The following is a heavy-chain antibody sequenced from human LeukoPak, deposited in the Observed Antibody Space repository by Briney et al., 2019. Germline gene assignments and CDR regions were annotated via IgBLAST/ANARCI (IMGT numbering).Heavy chain of an antibody. CDR2: ISSNGGST. V-gene: IGHV3-64*01. D-gene: IGHD6-13*01. CDR3: ARARIAAASLTYNWFDP. J-gene: IGHJ5*02. Sequence: GGSLRPSCAASGFTFSSYAMHWVRQAPGKGLEYVSGISSNGGSTYYVNSVKGRFTISRDNSKNTLYLEMGSLRTEDMAVYYCARARIAAASLTYNWFDPWGQGTLVTVSS. CDR1: GFTFSSYA.